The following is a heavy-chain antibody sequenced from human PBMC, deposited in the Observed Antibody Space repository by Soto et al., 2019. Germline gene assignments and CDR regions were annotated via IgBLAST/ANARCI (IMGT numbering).Heavy chain of an antibody. D-gene: IGHD6-13*01. J-gene: IGHJ6*03. CDR1: GGSISSGGYY. CDR3: ARGRRRAAAGKDYYYYYYMDV. Sequence: SETLSLTCTVSGGSISSGGYYWSWIRQHPGKGLEWIGYIYYSGSTYYNPSLKSRVTISVDTSKNQFSLKLSSVTAADTAVYYCARGRRRAAAGKDYYYYYYMDVWGKGTTVNVS. V-gene: IGHV4-31*03. CDR2: IYYSGST.